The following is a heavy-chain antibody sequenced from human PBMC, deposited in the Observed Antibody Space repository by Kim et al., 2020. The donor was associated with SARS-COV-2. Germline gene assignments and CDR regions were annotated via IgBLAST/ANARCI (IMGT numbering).Heavy chain of an antibody. J-gene: IGHJ4*02. CDR1: GFTFSSYS. Sequence: GGSLRLSCAASGFTFSSYSMNWVRQAPGKGLDWVSSISSSSSHIYYADSVKGRFTISRDNAKKSLYLQMNSLRAEGTAMYYCPRPPPVYYYDSSGYRSDYFDYWGQGTVVTVT. V-gene: IGHV3-21*01. CDR3: PRPPPVYYYDSSGYRSDYFDY. CDR2: ISSSSSHI. D-gene: IGHD3-22*01.